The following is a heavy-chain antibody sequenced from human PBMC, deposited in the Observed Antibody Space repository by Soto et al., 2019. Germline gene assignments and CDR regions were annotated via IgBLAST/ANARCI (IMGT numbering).Heavy chain of an antibody. CDR1: GYTFTSYA. V-gene: IGHV1-3*01. CDR3: ARGRYLDQPTPQGY. Sequence: QVQLVQSGAEVKKPGASVKVSCKASGYTFTSYAMHWVRQAPGQRLEWMGWINAGNGNTKYSQKFQDRVTITRDTSASTAYMELSSLRSEDTAVYYCARGRYLDQPTPQGYWGQGTLVTVSS. CDR2: INAGNGNT. D-gene: IGHD1-26*01. J-gene: IGHJ4*02.